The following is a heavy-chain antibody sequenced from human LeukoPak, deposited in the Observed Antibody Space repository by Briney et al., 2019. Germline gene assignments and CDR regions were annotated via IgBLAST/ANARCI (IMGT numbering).Heavy chain of an antibody. D-gene: IGHD4-11*01. J-gene: IGHJ4*02. CDR3: ATQTTMTVSPDY. Sequence: PGRSLRLSCAASGFTFSSYGMHWVRQAPGKGLEWVAVIWYDGSNKYYADSVKGRFTISRDNSKNTLYLQMNSLRAEDTAVYYCATQTTMTVSPDYWGQGTLVTVSS. V-gene: IGHV3-33*01. CDR1: GFTFSSYG. CDR2: IWYDGSNK.